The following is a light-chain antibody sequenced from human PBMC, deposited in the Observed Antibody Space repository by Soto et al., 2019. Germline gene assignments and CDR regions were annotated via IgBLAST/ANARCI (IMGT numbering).Light chain of an antibody. V-gene: IGKV3-11*01. CDR1: QSVSSY. CDR2: DAS. CDR3: LHRHNWAWT. Sequence: EVVLTQSPATLSLSPXERATLSCRASQSVSSYLAWYQQKPGQAPRLLIYDASNRATGIPARFSGSGSGTDFTLTLSSREPADFAVYYCLHRHNWAWTFGQGTKVDI. J-gene: IGKJ1*01.